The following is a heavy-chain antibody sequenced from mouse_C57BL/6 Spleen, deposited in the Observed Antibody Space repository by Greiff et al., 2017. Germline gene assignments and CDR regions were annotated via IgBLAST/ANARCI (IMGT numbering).Heavy chain of an antibody. CDR3: TRVDLTVVAPDY. CDR2: ISSGGDYI. J-gene: IGHJ2*01. CDR1: GFTFSSYA. Sequence: EVKLVESGEGLVKPGGSLKLSCAASGFTFSSYAMSWVRQTPEKRLEWVAYISSGGDYIYYAATVKGRFTISRDNARNTLYLQMSSLKSEDTAMYYCTRVDLTVVAPDYWGQGTTLTVSS. V-gene: IGHV5-9-1*02. D-gene: IGHD1-1*01.